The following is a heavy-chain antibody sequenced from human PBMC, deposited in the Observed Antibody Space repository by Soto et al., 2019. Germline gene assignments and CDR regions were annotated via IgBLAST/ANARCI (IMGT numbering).Heavy chain of an antibody. CDR3: ARGRVRSSTSCLDY. CDR2: INHSGST. V-gene: IGHV4-34*01. CDR1: CGAFSGYY. D-gene: IGHD2-2*01. Sequence: ASGTLPLTCAVYCGAFSGYYWGWVRQPPGKGLEWVGEINHSGSTNYNPSLKSRVTISVDTSKNQFSLKLSSVTAADTAVYYCARGRVRSSTSCLDYWGQGTLVTVSS. J-gene: IGHJ4*02.